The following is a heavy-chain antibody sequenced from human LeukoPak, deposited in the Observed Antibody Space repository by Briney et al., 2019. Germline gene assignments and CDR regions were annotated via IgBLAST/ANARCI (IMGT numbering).Heavy chain of an antibody. J-gene: IGHJ4*02. Sequence: SETLSLTCAVYGGSFSGYYWSWIRQPPGKGLEWIGEINHSGSTNYNPSLKSRVTISADTSKNQFSLKLSSVTAADTAVYYRARGPTTDIVVVPAAREFDYWGQGTLVTVSS. V-gene: IGHV4-34*01. CDR1: GGSFSGYY. CDR3: ARGPTTDIVVVPAAREFDY. D-gene: IGHD2-2*01. CDR2: INHSGST.